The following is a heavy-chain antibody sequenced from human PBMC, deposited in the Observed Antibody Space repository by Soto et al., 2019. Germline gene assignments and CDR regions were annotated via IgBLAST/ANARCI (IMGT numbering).Heavy chain of an antibody. J-gene: IGHJ3*02. CDR3: AKDQDYDFWSGPRQDAFDI. CDR2: ISGSGGST. V-gene: IGHV3-23*01. D-gene: IGHD3-3*01. Sequence: GGSLSLSCAASGFTFSSYAMSWVRQAPGKGLERVSAISGSGGSTYYADSVKGRFTISRDNSKNTLYLQMNSLRAEDTAVYYCAKDQDYDFWSGPRQDAFDIWGQGTMVTVSS. CDR1: GFTFSSYA.